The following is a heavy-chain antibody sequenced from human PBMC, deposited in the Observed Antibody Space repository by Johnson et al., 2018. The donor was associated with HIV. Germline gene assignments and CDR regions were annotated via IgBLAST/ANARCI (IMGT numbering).Heavy chain of an antibody. J-gene: IGHJ3*02. CDR2: IYSKTDGGTT. CDR1: GFTFNIYG. V-gene: IGHV3-15*01. Sequence: EVQLVESAGGVVHPGRSLRLSCAASGFTFNIYGMHWVRQAPGKGLEWVGRIYSKTDGGTTEYAAPVKGRFTISRDDSKNTLYLQMNSLKSEDTAVYYCTTDQVGRNYGGKYHIWGQGTKVTVSS. D-gene: IGHD1-7*01. CDR3: TTDQVGRNYGGKYHI.